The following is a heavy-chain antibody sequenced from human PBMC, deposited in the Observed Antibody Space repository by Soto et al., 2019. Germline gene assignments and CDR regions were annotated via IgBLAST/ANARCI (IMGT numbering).Heavy chain of an antibody. Sequence: QVRLVESGGGVVQPGRSLRLSCAASGFTFSNYAIHWVRQAPGKGLEWVAVISYDGSKKYYADSVKGRFTISRDNSKNTLYLQMNSLRAEDTAMYHCAGGPGDYGHYWGQGTLVTVSS. CDR1: GFTFSNYA. D-gene: IGHD4-17*01. J-gene: IGHJ4*02. CDR2: ISYDGSKK. CDR3: AGGPGDYGHY. V-gene: IGHV3-30*03.